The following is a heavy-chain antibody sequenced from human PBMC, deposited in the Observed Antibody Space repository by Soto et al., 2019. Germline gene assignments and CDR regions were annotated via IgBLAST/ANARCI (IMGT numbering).Heavy chain of an antibody. CDR2: ISGSDGKT. CDR1: GLTLGSYA. J-gene: IGHJ4*02. V-gene: IGHV3-23*01. Sequence: GSLRLTGAAAGLTLGSYALSWVRQAPGKGLEWVSTISGSDGKTFYADSVKGRFSISRDTSQSTLYLQMNSLRADDTAMYYCARWSYLDYWGQGTRVTVSS. D-gene: IGHD3-3*01. CDR3: ARWSYLDY.